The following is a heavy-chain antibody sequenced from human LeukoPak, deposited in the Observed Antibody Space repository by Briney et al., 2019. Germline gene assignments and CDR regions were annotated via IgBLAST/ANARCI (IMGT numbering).Heavy chain of an antibody. Sequence: SETLSLTCAVCGGSFSGYYWSWIRQPPGKGLEWIGEINHSGSTNYNPSLKSRVTISVDTSKNQFSLKLSSVTAADTAVYYPRGYCSSTSCYNWGYYYYMDVWGKGTTVTVSS. CDR1: GGSFSGYY. CDR3: RGYCSSTSCYNWGYYYYMDV. D-gene: IGHD2-2*02. J-gene: IGHJ6*03. V-gene: IGHV4-34*01. CDR2: INHSGST.